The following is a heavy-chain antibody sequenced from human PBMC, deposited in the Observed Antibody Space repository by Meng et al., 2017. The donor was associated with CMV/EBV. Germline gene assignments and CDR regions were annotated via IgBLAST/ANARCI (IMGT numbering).Heavy chain of an antibody. CDR2: ISSSSSYI. Sequence: GESLKISCAASGFTLSSYSMNWVRQAPGKGLEWVSSISSSSSYIYYADSVKGRFTISRDNAKNSLYLQMNSLRAEDTAVYYCARADAVVVVPAAILDYYYGMDVWGQGTTVTVSS. J-gene: IGHJ6*02. D-gene: IGHD2-2*01. CDR1: GFTLSSYS. V-gene: IGHV3-21*01. CDR3: ARADAVVVVPAAILDYYYGMDV.